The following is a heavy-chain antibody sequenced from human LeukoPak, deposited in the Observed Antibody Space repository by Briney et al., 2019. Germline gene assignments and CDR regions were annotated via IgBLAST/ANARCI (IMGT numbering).Heavy chain of an antibody. CDR3: ARGDSSGYYPRLNYGMDV. J-gene: IGHJ6*02. CDR2: INHSGST. D-gene: IGHD3-22*01. CDR1: GGSFSGYY. V-gene: IGHV4-34*01. Sequence: PSETLSLTCAVYGGSFSGYYWSWIRQPPGKGLEWIGEINHSGSTNYNPSLKSRVTISVDTSKNQFSLKLSSVTAADTAVYYCARGDSSGYYPRLNYGMDVWVQGTTVTVSS.